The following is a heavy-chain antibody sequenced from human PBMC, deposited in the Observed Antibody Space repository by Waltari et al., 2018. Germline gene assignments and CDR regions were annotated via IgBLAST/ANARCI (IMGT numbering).Heavy chain of an antibody. CDR1: GVPLTSNRHY. CDR2: VSYSGTT. D-gene: IGHD5-12*01. V-gene: IGHV4-39*01. Sequence: QLQLQESGPCLVRLSGTQPLICRVSGVPLTSNRHYRPWIRPAPGQGLEWIGTVSYSGTTYISPSLKGRVSVSRDTSKNQVSLILGSVTAADMAVYYCATYIGASVGTAAFDVWGQGTMVTVSS. CDR3: ATYIGASVGTAAFDV. J-gene: IGHJ3*01.